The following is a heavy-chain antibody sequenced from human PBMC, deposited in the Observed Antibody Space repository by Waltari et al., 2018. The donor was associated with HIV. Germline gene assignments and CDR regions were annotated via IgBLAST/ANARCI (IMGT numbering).Heavy chain of an antibody. D-gene: IGHD3-10*01. CDR2: INHSGTT. CDR1: GGAFSGYF. Sequence: QVQLQQWGAGLLKPSETLSLTCDIYGGAFSGYFWTWVRLSPGKGLEWIGEINHSGTTNYNPSLKSRVSLSADTSKKQFSLNLTSVTAADTAVYYCARVWAAPYYFGTDPWGQGTQVTVSS. CDR3: ARVWAAPYYFGTDP. J-gene: IGHJ5*02. V-gene: IGHV4-34*01.